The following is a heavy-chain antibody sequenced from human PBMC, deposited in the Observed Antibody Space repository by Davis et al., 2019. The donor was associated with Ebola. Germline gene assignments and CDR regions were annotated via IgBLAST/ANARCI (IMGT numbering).Heavy chain of an antibody. J-gene: IGHJ6*02. Sequence: PGGSLRLSCVASGFTFKSYGMHWVRQAPGKGLEWVAVISYDGSYKYYADSVKGRFTISRDNSKNTLYLQMNSLRTEDTAVYYCAKDQGSPAWFGELLYPATGGMDVWGQGTTVTVSS. CDR1: GFTFKSYG. D-gene: IGHD3-10*01. CDR2: ISYDGSYK. V-gene: IGHV3-30*18. CDR3: AKDQGSPAWFGELLYPATGGMDV.